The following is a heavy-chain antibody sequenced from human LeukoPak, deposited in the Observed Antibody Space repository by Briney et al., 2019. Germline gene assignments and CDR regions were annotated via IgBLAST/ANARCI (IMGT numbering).Heavy chain of an antibody. CDR1: GFTFSSYA. V-gene: IGHV3-30-3*01. CDR2: ISYDGSNK. J-gene: IGHJ3*02. D-gene: IGHD6-6*01. CDR3: ARHKSIAAKVDAFDI. Sequence: HTGGSLRLSCAASGFTFSSYAMHWVRQAPGKGLEWVAVISYDGSNKYYADSVKGRFTISRDNSKNTLYLQMNSLRAEDTAVYYCARHKSIAAKVDAFDIWGQGTMVTVSS.